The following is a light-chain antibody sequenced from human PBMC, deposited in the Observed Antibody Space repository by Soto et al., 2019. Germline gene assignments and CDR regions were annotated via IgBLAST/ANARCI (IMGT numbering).Light chain of an antibody. CDR1: QSVSSY. CDR3: QQRSNWIT. V-gene: IGKV3-11*01. CDR2: DAS. Sequence: EIVMTQSPDTLSVSPGERATLSCRASQSVSSYLAWYQQKPGQAPRLLIYDASNRATGIPARFSGSGSGTDFTLTISSLEPEDFAVYYCQQRSNWITFGQGTRLEI. J-gene: IGKJ5*01.